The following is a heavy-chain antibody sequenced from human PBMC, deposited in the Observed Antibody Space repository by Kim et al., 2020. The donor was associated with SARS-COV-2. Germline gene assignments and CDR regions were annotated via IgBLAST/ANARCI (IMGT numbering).Heavy chain of an antibody. V-gene: IGHV4-59*01. CDR1: GGSISSYY. J-gene: IGHJ3*02. CDR2: IYDSGST. Sequence: SETLSLTCTVSGGSISSYYWNWIRLAPGKGLEWIGSIYDSGSTRYNPSLKSRVTNSLETSKNQSSLKLTTVTAADTADYYCARHHTSAARCSGFDIWGQGTMVTVSS. D-gene: IGHD2-15*01. CDR3: ARHHTSAARCSGFDI.